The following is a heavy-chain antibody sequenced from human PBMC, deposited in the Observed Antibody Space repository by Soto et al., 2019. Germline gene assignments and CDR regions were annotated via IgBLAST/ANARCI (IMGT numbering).Heavy chain of an antibody. CDR3: ARDPFYCSSTSCYGRTDYYGMDV. J-gene: IGHJ6*02. D-gene: IGHD2-2*01. V-gene: IGHV1-18*01. Sequence: ASVKVSCKASGYTFTSYGISWVRQAPGQGLEWMGWISAYNGNTNYTQKLQGRVTMTTDTSTSTAYKELRSLRSDDTAVYYCARDPFYCSSTSCYGRTDYYGMDVWGQGTTVTVSS. CDR2: ISAYNGNT. CDR1: GYTFTSYG.